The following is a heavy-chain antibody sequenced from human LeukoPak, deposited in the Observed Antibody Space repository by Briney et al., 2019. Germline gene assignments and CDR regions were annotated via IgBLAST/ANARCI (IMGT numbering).Heavy chain of an antibody. CDR3: AREAIFGVVIIKGNWFDP. CDR2: IIPILGIA. V-gene: IGHV1-69*04. J-gene: IGHJ5*02. D-gene: IGHD3-3*01. Sequence: SVKVSRKASEGTCSSYTISWVRQAPGQGLEWMGRIIPILGIANYAQKFQGRVTITADKSTSTAYMELSSLRSEDTAVYYCAREAIFGVVIIKGNWFDPWGQGTLVTVSS. CDR1: EGTCSSYT.